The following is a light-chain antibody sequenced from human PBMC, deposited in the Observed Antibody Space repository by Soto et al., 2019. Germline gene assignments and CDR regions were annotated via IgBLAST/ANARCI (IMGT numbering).Light chain of an antibody. CDR2: TNN. CDR3: AAWDGSLMWV. CDR1: SSNIGSNY. Sequence: QAVVTQPPSASGTPGQRVTISCSGSSSNIGSNYVNWYQQLPGTAPKLLIHTNNQRPSGVPDRFSGSKSGTSASLAISGLQSGDEADYYCAAWDGSLMWVFGTGTKLTVL. V-gene: IGLV1-44*01. J-gene: IGLJ1*01.